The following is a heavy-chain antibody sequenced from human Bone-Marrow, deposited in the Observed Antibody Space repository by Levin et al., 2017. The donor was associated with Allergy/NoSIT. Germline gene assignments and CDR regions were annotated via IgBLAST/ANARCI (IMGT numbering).Heavy chain of an antibody. CDR3: ANPSASWDWDGDSCNLLRYRYSGMDV. Sequence: GGSLRLSCAASGFTFSSYAMSWVRQAPGKGLEWVLGISGSGVSTYYADSVKGRFTISRDISMNTLYLQMNSLRAEDAAIYYCANPSASWDWDGDSCNLLRYRYSGMDVWGQGTTVTVSS. D-gene: IGHD2-15*01. V-gene: IGHV3-23*01. CDR1: GFTFSSYA. CDR2: ISGSGVST. J-gene: IGHJ6*02.